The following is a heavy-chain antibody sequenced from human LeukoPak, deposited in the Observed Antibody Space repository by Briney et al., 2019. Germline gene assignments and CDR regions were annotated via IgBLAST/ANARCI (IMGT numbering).Heavy chain of an antibody. V-gene: IGHV3-30-3*01. Sequence: PGRSLRVSCAASGFTFSSYAIRWVRQAPGKGLEWVAVISYDGSNKYYADSVKGRFTISRDNSKNTLYLQMNSLRAEDTAVYYCARDVLRGGYFDYWGQGTLVTVSS. CDR3: ARDVLRGGYFDY. CDR2: ISYDGSNK. D-gene: IGHD3-16*01. J-gene: IGHJ4*02. CDR1: GFTFSSYA.